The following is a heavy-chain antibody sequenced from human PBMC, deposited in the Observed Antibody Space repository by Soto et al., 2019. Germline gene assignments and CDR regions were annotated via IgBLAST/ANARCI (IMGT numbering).Heavy chain of an antibody. V-gene: IGHV4-61*03. Sequence: SETLSLTCTVSGDSVSSDSYYWSWIRQPPGKGLEWIGYIDHRGSTTYNPSLQSRVTMSINTSENHFSLKLRSVTAADTAIYYCAREGGVLRLSNWLDPWGQGILVTVS. CDR2: IDHRGST. CDR1: GDSVSSDSYY. J-gene: IGHJ5*02. CDR3: AREGGVLRLSNWLDP. D-gene: IGHD3-3*01.